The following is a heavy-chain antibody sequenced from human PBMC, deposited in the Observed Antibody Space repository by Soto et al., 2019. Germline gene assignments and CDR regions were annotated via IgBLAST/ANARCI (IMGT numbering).Heavy chain of an antibody. Sequence: EVQLLESGGGLVQPGGSLRLSCAASGFTFSSYAMSWVRQAPGKGLEWVSAISGSGGSTYYADSVKGRFTISRDNSKNTLYLHMNSLRAEDTAVYYCAKRLFGEGWFDPWGQGTLVTVSS. CDR1: GFTFSSYA. D-gene: IGHD2-21*01. V-gene: IGHV3-23*01. J-gene: IGHJ5*02. CDR3: AKRLFGEGWFDP. CDR2: ISGSGGST.